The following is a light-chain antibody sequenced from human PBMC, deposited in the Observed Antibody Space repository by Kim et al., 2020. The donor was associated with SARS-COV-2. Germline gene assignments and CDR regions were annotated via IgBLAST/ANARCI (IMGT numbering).Light chain of an antibody. CDR3: QQDINWPWT. V-gene: IGKV3-15*01. J-gene: IGKJ1*01. CDR1: QSVSSN. Sequence: EIVMTQSPATLSVSPGERATLSCRASQSVSSNLAWYQQKPGQAPRLLIFGASTRATGIPASFSGSGSGTEFTLTISSLQSEDFAVYYCQQDINWPWTFGRGTKVDIK. CDR2: GAS.